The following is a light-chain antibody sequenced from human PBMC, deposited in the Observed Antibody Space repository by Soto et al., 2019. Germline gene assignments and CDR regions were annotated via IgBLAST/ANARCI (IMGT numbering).Light chain of an antibody. V-gene: IGLV1-47*03. CDR1: SSNFGSNY. J-gene: IGLJ1*01. CDR3: AAWDDSLSALYV. CDR2: RNN. Sequence: QSVLTPPPSASSTPGQRVIISCSGSSSNFGSNYVYWYQQLPGTAPKLLIYRNNQRPSGVPDRFSGSKSGTSASLAISWLWSEDEADYYCAAWDDSLSALYVFGTGTKVTVL.